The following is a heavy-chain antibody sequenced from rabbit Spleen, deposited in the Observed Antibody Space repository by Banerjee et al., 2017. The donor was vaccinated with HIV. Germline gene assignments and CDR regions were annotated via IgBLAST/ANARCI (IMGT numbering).Heavy chain of an antibody. CDR1: GFSFSSSDY. CDR2: IYAGSSGNT. Sequence: QSLEESGGDLVKPGASLTLTCTASGFSFSSSDYMCWVRQAPGKGLEWIVCIYAGSSGNTYYASWAKGRFTISKTSSTTMTLQMTSLTAADTATYFCARDAGTSFSTYGMDLWGPGTLVTVS. D-gene: IGHD8-1*01. V-gene: IGHV1S40*01. CDR3: ARDAGTSFSTYGMDL. J-gene: IGHJ6*01.